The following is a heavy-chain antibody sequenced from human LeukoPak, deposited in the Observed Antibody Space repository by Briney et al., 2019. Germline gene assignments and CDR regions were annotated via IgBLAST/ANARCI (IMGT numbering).Heavy chain of an antibody. J-gene: IGHJ6*02. Sequence: GGSLRLSCAASGFTFSSYSMNWVRQAPGKGLEWVSSISSSSSYIYYADSVKGRFTISRDNAKNSLYLQMNSLRAEDTAVYYCAVALSGSYVYYHTMDVWGQGTTVTVSS. CDR1: GFTFSSYS. CDR2: ISSSSSYI. V-gene: IGHV3-21*01. D-gene: IGHD3-10*01. CDR3: AVALSGSYVYYHTMDV.